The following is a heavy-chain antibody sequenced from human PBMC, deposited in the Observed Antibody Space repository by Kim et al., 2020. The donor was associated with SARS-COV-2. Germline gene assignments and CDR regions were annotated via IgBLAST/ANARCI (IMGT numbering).Heavy chain of an antibody. V-gene: IGHV7-4-1*02. D-gene: IGHD4-17*01. CDR3: ARVGPTVNGAFDI. Sequence: AQGFTGRFVFSLDTSVSTAYLQISSLKAEDTAVYYCARVGPTVNGAFDIWGQGTMVTVSS. J-gene: IGHJ3*02.